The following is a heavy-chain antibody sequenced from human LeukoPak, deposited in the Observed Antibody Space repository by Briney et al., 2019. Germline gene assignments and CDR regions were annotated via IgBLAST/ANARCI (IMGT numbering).Heavy chain of an antibody. CDR1: GVTFSTYV. CDR3: AKDYSSSSDYFDF. Sequence: GGSLRLSCAVSGVTFSTYVMHWVRQAPGKGLEWVAFISYDGSNKYYADSVKGRFTISRDNSKNTLYLEMNSLRPEDTALYCCAKDYSSSSDYFDFWGQGTLVTVSS. CDR2: ISYDGSNK. J-gene: IGHJ4*02. V-gene: IGHV3-30*18. D-gene: IGHD6-13*01.